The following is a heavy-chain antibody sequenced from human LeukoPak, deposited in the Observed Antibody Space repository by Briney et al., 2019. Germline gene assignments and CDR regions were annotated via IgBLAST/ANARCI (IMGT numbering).Heavy chain of an antibody. CDR1: GGSISSGGYY. V-gene: IGHV4-31*03. CDR3: ASVRRVRGVILDY. D-gene: IGHD3-10*01. Sequence: PSETLSLTCTVSGGSISSGGYYWSWIRQHPVKGLEWIGYIYYSGSTYYNPSLKSRVTISVDTSKNQFSLKLSSVTAADTAVYYCASVRRVRGVILDYWGQGTLVTVSS. CDR2: IYYSGST. J-gene: IGHJ4*02.